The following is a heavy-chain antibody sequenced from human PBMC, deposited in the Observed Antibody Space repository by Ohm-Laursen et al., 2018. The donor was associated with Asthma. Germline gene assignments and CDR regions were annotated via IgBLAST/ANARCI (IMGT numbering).Heavy chain of an antibody. CDR2: IYHSGST. CDR1: GGSISSGGYS. CDR3: ASSMYGGKSGGGDPFDY. J-gene: IGHJ4*02. V-gene: IGHV4-30-2*01. D-gene: IGHD4-23*01. Sequence: SETLSLTCAVSGGSISSGGYSWSWIRQPPGKGLEWIGYIYHSGSTYYNPSLKSRVTISVDRSKNQFSLKLRSVTAADTAVYYCASSMYGGKSGGGDPFDYWGQGTLVTVSS.